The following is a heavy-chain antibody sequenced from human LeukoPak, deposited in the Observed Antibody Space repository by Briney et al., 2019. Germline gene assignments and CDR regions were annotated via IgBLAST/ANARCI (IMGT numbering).Heavy chain of an antibody. CDR2: ISSSGSTI. V-gene: IGHV3-11*01. D-gene: IGHD6-13*01. CDR3: ARAPFQLAAAGTYYYYGMDV. J-gene: IGHJ6*02. CDR1: GFTFSDYY. Sequence: PGGSLRLSCAASGFTFSDYYMSWIRQAPGKGLEWVSYISSSGSTIYYADSVKGRFTISRDNAKNSLYLQMNSLRAEDTAVYYCARAPFQLAAAGTYYYYGMDVWGQGTRSPSP.